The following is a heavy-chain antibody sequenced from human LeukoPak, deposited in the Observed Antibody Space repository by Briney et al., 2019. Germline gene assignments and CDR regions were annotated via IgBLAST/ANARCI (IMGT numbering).Heavy chain of an antibody. CDR1: GFTSSDYY. Sequence: GGSLRLSCAASGFTSSDYYMTWIRQPPGKGPEWISYISSSGGTTTYVDSGKGRFTISRDNAKNSLYLQMNSLRADDTAVYYCASGGHLDYWGQGALVTVAS. D-gene: IGHD3-16*01. CDR2: ISSSGGTT. CDR3: ASGGHLDY. V-gene: IGHV3-11*01. J-gene: IGHJ4*02.